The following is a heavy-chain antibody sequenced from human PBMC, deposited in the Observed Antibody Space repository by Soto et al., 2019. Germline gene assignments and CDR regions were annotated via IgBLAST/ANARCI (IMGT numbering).Heavy chain of an antibody. Sequence: QVQLVESGGGVVQPGRSLRLSCAASGFTFSSYGIHWVLQAPGKGLEWVAVISYDGSNKYYADSVKGRFTISRDNSKNTLYLQMNSLRAEDTAVYYGAKDRDPYGVYEIDYWGQGNLVTVSS. CDR1: GFTFSSYG. V-gene: IGHV3-30*18. CDR2: ISYDGSNK. D-gene: IGHD4-17*01. CDR3: AKDRDPYGVYEIDY. J-gene: IGHJ4*02.